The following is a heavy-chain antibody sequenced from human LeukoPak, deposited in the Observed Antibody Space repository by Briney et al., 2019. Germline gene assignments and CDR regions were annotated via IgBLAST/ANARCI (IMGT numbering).Heavy chain of an antibody. Sequence: SETLSLTCAVYGGSFSGYYWSWIRQPPGKGLEWIGEINHSGSTNYNPSLKSRVTISVDTSKNQFSLKLSSVTATDTAVYYCARGAGWYGSWGQGTLVAVSS. V-gene: IGHV4-34*01. CDR3: ARGAGWYGS. CDR1: GGSFSGYY. J-gene: IGHJ5*01. CDR2: INHSGST.